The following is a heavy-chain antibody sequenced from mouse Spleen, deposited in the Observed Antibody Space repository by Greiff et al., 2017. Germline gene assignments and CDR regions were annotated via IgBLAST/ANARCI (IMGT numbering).Heavy chain of an antibody. CDR3: ARDYGSSYGFAY. CDR1: GYTFTDYN. J-gene: IGHJ2*01. CDR2: INPNNGGT. D-gene: IGHD1-1*01. Sequence: VHVKQSGPELVKPGASVEIPCKASGYTFTDYNMDWVKQSHGKSLEWIGDINPNNGGTIYNQKFKGKATLTVDKSSSTAYMELRSLTSEDTAVYYCARDYGSSYGFAYWGQGTTLTVSS. V-gene: IGHV1-18*01.